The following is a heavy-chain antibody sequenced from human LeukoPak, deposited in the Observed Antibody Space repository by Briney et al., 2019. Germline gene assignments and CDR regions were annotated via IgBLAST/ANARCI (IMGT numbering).Heavy chain of an antibody. J-gene: IGHJ3*02. CDR2: IKSKSEGGTT. CDR3: TTDPNHPDAFDI. CDR1: GFTFSNAW. Sequence: GGSLRLSCAASGFTFSNAWMSWVRQAPGKGLEWVGRIKSKSEGGTTDYAAPVKGRFAISRDDSKSTLYLQLNSLKIEDTAVYYCTTDPNHPDAFDIWGQGTTVTVSS. V-gene: IGHV3-15*01. D-gene: IGHD1-14*01.